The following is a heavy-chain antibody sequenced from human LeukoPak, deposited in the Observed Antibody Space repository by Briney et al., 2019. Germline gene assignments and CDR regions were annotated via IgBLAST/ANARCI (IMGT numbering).Heavy chain of an antibody. CDR1: GFIFNNAW. V-gene: IGHV3-15*01. CDR3: AKRPSDYGDYVTYFDY. Sequence: PGGSLRPSCAASGFIFNNAWMSWVRQAPGKGLEWVGRIKSKTDDGTTDYAAPVKGRFTISRDDSKNTLYLQMNSLRDEDTAVYYCAKRPSDYGDYVTYFDYWGQGTLVTVSS. J-gene: IGHJ4*02. CDR2: IKSKTDDGTT. D-gene: IGHD4-17*01.